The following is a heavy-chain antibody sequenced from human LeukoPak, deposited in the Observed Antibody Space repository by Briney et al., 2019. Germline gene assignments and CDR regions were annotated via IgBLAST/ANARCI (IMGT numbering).Heavy chain of an antibody. D-gene: IGHD5-12*01. CDR2: RYVGGRD. CDR3: ANTTRVAPDGRAEYFQH. CDR1: GDSIRRYF. J-gene: IGHJ1*01. Sequence: SETLSLTCSVSGDSIRRYFWSWIRQPPGKGLEWIGCRYVGGRDLYNPSLRGRVTISVDASEKQISLSLRSVTAADTAMYYCANTTRVAPDGRAEYFQHWGQGTLAIVSS. V-gene: IGHV4-59*03.